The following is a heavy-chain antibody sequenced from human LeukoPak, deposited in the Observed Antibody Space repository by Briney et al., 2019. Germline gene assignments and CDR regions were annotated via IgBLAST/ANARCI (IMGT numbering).Heavy chain of an antibody. CDR1: GFTFSSYA. J-gene: IGHJ5*02. Sequence: GGSLRLSCAASGFTFSSYAMTWARQAPGKGLARVSTISGSGGSTYYADSVKGRFTVSRDNSKNTLNLQMNSLRAEDTAVYYCAKDNVFIPAEGWFDPWGQGTLVTVSS. CDR2: ISGSGGST. V-gene: IGHV3-23*01. CDR3: AKDNVFIPAEGWFDP. D-gene: IGHD2-2*01.